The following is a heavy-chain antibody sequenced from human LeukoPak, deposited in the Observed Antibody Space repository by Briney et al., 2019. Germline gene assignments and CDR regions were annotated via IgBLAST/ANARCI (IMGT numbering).Heavy chain of an antibody. D-gene: IGHD6-19*01. J-gene: IGHJ4*02. CDR2: IYNSAST. CDR3: ARRHDSGWFDY. V-gene: IGHV4-59*08. Sequence: SETLSLTCTVSGGSISSYYWSWIRQSPGKGLEWIGYIYNSASTNYNPSLKSRVTISVDTSKNQFSLKLSSVTAADTAVYYCARRHDSGWFDYWGQGTLVTVSS. CDR1: GGSISSYY.